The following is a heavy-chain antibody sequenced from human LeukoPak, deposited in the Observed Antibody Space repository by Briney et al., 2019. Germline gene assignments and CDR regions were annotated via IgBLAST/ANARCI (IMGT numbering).Heavy chain of an antibody. CDR2: ISSSSSYV. V-gene: IGHV3-21*01. D-gene: IGHD3-10*01. CDR3: ARGVFN. CDR1: GFTFSSYS. Sequence: GGSLRLSCAASGFTFSSYSMNWVRQAPGKGLEWVASISSSSSYVYYADSMKGRFSISRDNARNSLYLQMNSLRADDTAVYYCARGVFNWGQGTLVTVSS. J-gene: IGHJ4*02.